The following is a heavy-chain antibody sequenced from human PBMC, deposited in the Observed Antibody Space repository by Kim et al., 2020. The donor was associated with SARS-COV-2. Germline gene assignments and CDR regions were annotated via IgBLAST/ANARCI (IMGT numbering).Heavy chain of an antibody. V-gene: IGHV3-73*01. D-gene: IGHD1-26*01. Sequence: YAASVKGRFTIARDESENTAFLQLNSLKTEDSAVYYCVGQQPREGVYLDPWGQGTLVTVSS. J-gene: IGHJ5*02. CDR3: VGQQPREGVYLDP.